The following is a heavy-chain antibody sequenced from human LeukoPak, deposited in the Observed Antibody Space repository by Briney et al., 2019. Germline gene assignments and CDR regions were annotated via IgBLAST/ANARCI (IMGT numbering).Heavy chain of an antibody. CDR2: ISSSASTK. CDR3: AREWGGGGFDI. J-gene: IGHJ3*02. V-gene: IGHV3-11*04. Sequence: GGSLRLSCAASRFTFSDYFMSWIRQAPGKGLEWVSYISSSASTKYYADSVKGRFTISRDNAKNSLYLQMNSLRVEDTAVYYCAREWGGGGFDIWGQGTMVTVSS. CDR1: RFTFSDYF. D-gene: IGHD3-16*01.